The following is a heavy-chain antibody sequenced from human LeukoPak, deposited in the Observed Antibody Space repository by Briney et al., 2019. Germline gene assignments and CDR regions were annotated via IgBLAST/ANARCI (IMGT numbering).Heavy chain of an antibody. CDR2: ISSSSSYI. J-gene: IGHJ4*02. Sequence: GGSLRLSCAASGFTFSSYSMSWVRQAPGKGLEWVSSISSSSSYIYYADSVKGRFTISRYNAKNSLYLQMNSLRAEDTAVYSCARDRGESQGEDDFDYWGQGTLVTVSS. D-gene: IGHD3-10*01. CDR3: ARDRGESQGEDDFDY. CDR1: GFTFSSYS. V-gene: IGHV3-21*01.